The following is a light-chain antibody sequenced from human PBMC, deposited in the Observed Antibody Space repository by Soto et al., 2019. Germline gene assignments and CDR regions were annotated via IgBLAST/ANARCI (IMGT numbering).Light chain of an antibody. CDR3: QQYNNWPRT. V-gene: IGKV3-15*01. Sequence: EIVLTQSPGTLSLSPGERATLSCRASQSVSSNLAWYQQKPGQAPRLLICGASTRATGIPARFIGSGSGTEFTLTISSLQSEDFAVYYCQQYNNWPRTFGQGTKVDIK. CDR1: QSVSSN. CDR2: GAS. J-gene: IGKJ1*01.